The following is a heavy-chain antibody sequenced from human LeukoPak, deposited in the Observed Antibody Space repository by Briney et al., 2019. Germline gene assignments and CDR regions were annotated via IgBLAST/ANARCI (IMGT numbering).Heavy chain of an antibody. J-gene: IGHJ4*02. Sequence: SQTLSLTCTVSGGSISSGGYYWSWIRQHPGKGLEWIGYIYYSGSTYYNPSLKSRVTISVDTSKNQFSLKLSSVTAADTAVYYCASSRYCSSTSCYTEYYFDYLGQGTLVTVSS. CDR3: ASSRYCSSTSCYTEYYFDY. V-gene: IGHV4-31*03. D-gene: IGHD2-2*02. CDR2: IYYSGST. CDR1: GGSISSGGYY.